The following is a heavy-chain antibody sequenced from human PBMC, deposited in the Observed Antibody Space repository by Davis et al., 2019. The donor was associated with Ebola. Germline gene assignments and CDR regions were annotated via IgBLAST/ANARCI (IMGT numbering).Heavy chain of an antibody. Sequence: GESLKISCAASGFPFSSYGMHWVRQAPGKGLEWVTSISDDGNDRYYADSVKGRFSISRDSSKNTLSLQMNSLRPEDTAVYYCARDVVVVAATDWFDPWGQGTLVTASS. CDR3: ARDVVVVAATDWFDP. V-gene: IGHV3-30*03. CDR1: GFPFSSYG. CDR2: ISDDGNDR. J-gene: IGHJ5*02. D-gene: IGHD2-15*01.